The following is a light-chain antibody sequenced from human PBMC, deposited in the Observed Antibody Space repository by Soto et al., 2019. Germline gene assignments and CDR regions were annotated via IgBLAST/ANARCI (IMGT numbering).Light chain of an antibody. V-gene: IGKV3-20*01. Sequence: EIVLTQSPGTLSLSPGDRATLSCRASPSVSSSYFAWYQQKPGQAPRLLIFSTSIRATGIPDRFSGSGSGISFTLSISRLEPEDFAVYSWQQFVGSPPEYTFGQGAKLEI. CDR2: STS. CDR3: QQFVGSPPEYT. CDR1: PSVSSSY. J-gene: IGKJ2*01.